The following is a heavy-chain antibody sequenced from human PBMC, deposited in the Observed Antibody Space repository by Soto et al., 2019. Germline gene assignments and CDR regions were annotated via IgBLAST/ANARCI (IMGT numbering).Heavy chain of an antibody. CDR1: GGSHSSGYYY. CDR3: ARYSDFWSGYTANGMDV. V-gene: IGHV4-30-4*01. J-gene: IGHJ6*02. Sequence: SQTLSLTCSLFGGSHSSGYYYWSSIRKPPWKGLEWIGYIYYSGSTYYNPSLKNRVTISVDTSKNQFSLKLSSVTSADTAVYYCARYSDFWSGYTANGMDVWGQGTTVTVSS. D-gene: IGHD3-3*01. CDR2: IYYSGST.